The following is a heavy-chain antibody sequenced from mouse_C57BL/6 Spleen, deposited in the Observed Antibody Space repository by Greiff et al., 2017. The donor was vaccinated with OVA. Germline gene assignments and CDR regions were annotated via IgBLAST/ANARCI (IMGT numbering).Heavy chain of an antibody. CDR3: AKEDYGSSHGKFAY. J-gene: IGHJ3*01. CDR1: GYTFTSYW. Sequence: QVQLQQPGAELVKPGASVKMSCKASGYTFTSYWITWVKQRPGQGLEWIGDIYPGSGSTNYNEKFKSKATLTVDTSSSTAYMQLSSLTSEDSAVYYCAKEDYGSSHGKFAYWGQGTLVTVSA. V-gene: IGHV1-55*01. D-gene: IGHD1-1*01. CDR2: IYPGSGST.